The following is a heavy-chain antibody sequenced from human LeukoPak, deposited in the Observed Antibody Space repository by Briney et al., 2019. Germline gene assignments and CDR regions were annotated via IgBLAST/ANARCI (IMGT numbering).Heavy chain of an antibody. J-gene: IGHJ5*02. CDR3: AKDPSDYGDYAGWFDP. D-gene: IGHD4-17*01. V-gene: IGHV3-9*01. Sequence: GGSLRLSCAASGFTFDDYAMHWVRQAPGKGLEWVSGISWNSGSIGYADSVKGRFTISRDNAKNSLYLQMNRLRAEDTALYYCAKDPSDYGDYAGWFDPWGQGTLVTVSS. CDR1: GFTFDDYA. CDR2: ISWNSGSI.